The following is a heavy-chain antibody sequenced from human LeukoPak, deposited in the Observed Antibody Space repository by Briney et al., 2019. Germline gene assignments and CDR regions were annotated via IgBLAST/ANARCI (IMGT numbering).Heavy chain of an antibody. D-gene: IGHD3-16*02. CDR2: IYYSGST. CDR1: GGSISSYY. Sequence: SEALSLTCTVSGGSISSYYWSWIRQPPGKGLEWIGYIYYSGSTNYNPSLKSRVTISVDTSKNQFSLKLSSVTAADTAVYYCARGQYDYVWGSYRSTPFDYWGQGTLVTVSS. CDR3: ARGQYDYVWGSYRSTPFDY. J-gene: IGHJ4*02. V-gene: IGHV4-59*01.